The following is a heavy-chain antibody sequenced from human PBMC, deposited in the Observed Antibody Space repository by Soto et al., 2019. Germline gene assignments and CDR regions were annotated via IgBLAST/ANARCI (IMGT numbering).Heavy chain of an antibody. CDR3: ARRRYYYDSSGYHNWFDP. Sequence: GASVKVSCKASGYTFTSYGISWVRQAPGQGLEWMGWISAYNGNTNYAQKLQGRVTMTTDTSTSTAYMELRSLRSDDTAVYYCARRRYYYDSSGYHNWFDPWGQGALVTVSS. J-gene: IGHJ5*02. D-gene: IGHD3-22*01. CDR1: GYTFTSYG. V-gene: IGHV1-18*01. CDR2: ISAYNGNT.